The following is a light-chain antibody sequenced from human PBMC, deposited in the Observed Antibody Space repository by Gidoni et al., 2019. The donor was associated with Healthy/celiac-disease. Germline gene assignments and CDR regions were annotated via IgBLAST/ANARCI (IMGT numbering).Light chain of an antibody. CDR2: AAS. Sequence: DIQMTQSPSSLSASVGDRVTITCRASQSISSYLNWYQQKPGKAPKLLIYAASSLQSGVPSRFSGSGSGTDFTLTISSLQPEDFATYYCQQSYSTPPLPFGGXTKVEIK. V-gene: IGKV1-39*01. J-gene: IGKJ4*01. CDR3: QQSYSTPPLP. CDR1: QSISSY.